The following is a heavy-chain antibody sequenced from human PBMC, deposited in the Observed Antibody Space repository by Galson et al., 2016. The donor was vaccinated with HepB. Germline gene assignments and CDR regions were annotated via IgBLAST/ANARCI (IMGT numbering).Heavy chain of an antibody. V-gene: IGHV3-23*01. Sequence: SLRLSCAASGFIFINYAMSWVRQAPGKGLEWVSAIRNVGGSTYYADSVKGRFTLSRDNSKKTLYLQMNSIRADDKAVYRCAQGSRSSGIVRCFVPKGQGTISRDNSENTRDLQKNSLGAEDTAVYFWARGSSSSGLYSWFDAWGQGTLVTVSS. CDR1: GFIFINYA. CDR3: AQGSRSSGIVRCFVPKGQGTISRDNSENTRDLQKNSLGAEDTAVYFWARGSSSSGLYSWFDA. D-gene: IGHD1-14*01. CDR2: IRNVGGST. J-gene: IGHJ5*02.